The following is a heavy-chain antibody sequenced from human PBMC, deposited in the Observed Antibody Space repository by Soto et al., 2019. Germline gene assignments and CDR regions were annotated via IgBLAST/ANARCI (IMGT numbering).Heavy chain of an antibody. CDR2: INAGNGHT. CDR1: GFTFTNHA. J-gene: IGHJ5*02. V-gene: IGHV1-3*01. Sequence: ASVKVSCKASGFTFTNHAMQWVRQAPGQRLEWMGWINAGNGHTKYSQNFQGRVTITRDTFASSVYMELTSLISEDAAVYYCARDQSWHDLVWWFDPWGQGTLVTVSS. CDR3: ARDQSWHDLVWWFDP. D-gene: IGHD1-1*01.